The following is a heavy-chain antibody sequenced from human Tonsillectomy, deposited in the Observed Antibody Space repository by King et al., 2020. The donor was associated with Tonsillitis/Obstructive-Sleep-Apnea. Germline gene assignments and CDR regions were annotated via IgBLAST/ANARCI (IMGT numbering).Heavy chain of an antibody. D-gene: IGHD4-17*01. CDR3: ATHDYGDYEGFDP. CDR2: ISSSSSTI. CDR1: GFTFSSYS. J-gene: IGHJ5*02. V-gene: IGHV3-48*02. Sequence: VQLVESGGGLVQPGGSLRLSCAASGFTFSSYSMNWVRQAPGKGLEWVSYISSSSSTIYYADSVKGRFTISRDNAKNSLYLQMNSLRDEDTAVYYCATHDYGDYEGFDPLGQGTLVTVSS.